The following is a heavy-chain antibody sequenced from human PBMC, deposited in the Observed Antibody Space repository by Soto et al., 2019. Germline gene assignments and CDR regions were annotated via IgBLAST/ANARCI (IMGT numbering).Heavy chain of an antibody. CDR3: AKTSRIVATNREDYYYGMDV. Sequence: PGGCLGLSSASSGFTFSSSGMHWVRQAPGKGLEWVAVISYDGSNKYYADSVKGRFTISRDNSKNTLYLQMNSLRAEDTAVYYCAKTSRIVATNREDYYYGMDVWGQGTTGTVSS. CDR2: ISYDGSNK. D-gene: IGHD5-12*01. J-gene: IGHJ6*02. V-gene: IGHV3-30*18. CDR1: GFTFSSSG.